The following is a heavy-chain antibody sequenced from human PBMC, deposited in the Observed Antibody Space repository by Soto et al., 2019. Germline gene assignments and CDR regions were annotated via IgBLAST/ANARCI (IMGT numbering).Heavy chain of an antibody. CDR3: ARDYSNPYYFEY. CDR1: GFNFSSYW. V-gene: IGHV3-74*01. J-gene: IGHJ4*02. CDR2: INSDGSST. Sequence: GGSLRLSCSASGFNFSSYWMDWVRQAPGKGLVWVSRINSDGSSTSYADSVKGRFTISRDNAKNTLYLQMNSLRAEDTAVYYCARDYSNPYYFEYWGKGTLVTVSS. D-gene: IGHD4-4*01.